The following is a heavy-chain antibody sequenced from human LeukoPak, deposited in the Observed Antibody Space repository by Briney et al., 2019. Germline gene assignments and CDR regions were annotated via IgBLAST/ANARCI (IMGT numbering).Heavy chain of an antibody. Sequence: SVKVSCKASGGTFSSYAISWVRQAPGQGLEWMGRIIPILGMANYAQKFQGRVTITADKSTSTAYMELSSLRSEDTAVYYCASADIVVVVAAQRKYAFDIWGQGTMVTVSS. CDR3: ASADIVVVVAAQRKYAFDI. CDR2: IIPILGMA. CDR1: GGTFSSYA. J-gene: IGHJ3*02. V-gene: IGHV1-69*04. D-gene: IGHD2-15*01.